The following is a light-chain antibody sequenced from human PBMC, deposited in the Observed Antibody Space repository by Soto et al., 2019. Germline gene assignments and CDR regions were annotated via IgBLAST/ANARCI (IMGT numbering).Light chain of an antibody. CDR1: SSKLRNNY. J-gene: IGLJ1*01. V-gene: IGLV1-51*01. CDR2: DNN. CDR3: GTWDSSLSGYD. Sequence: SGLTQLPSRPPAPGNNVTISCSGSSSKLRNNYACWYQQLRATARKLLIYDNNKRPSGIPDRFSGSKSGTSATLGIPALQTGDEAAYYSGTWDSSLSGYDFGTGTKVTVL.